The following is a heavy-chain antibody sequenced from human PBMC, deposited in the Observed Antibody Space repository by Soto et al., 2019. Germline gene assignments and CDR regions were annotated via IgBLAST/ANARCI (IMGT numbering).Heavy chain of an antibody. V-gene: IGHV3-30*03. CDR2: ISYDGSNK. D-gene: IGHD3-22*01. CDR1: GFTFSSYG. Sequence: GGSLRLSCAASGFTFSSYGMHWVRQAPGKGLEWVAVISYDGSNKYYADSVKGRFTISRDNSKNTLYLQMNSLRAEDTAVYYCARTHDYYDSSGYSFYYFDYWGQGTLVTVSS. J-gene: IGHJ4*02. CDR3: ARTHDYYDSSGYSFYYFDY.